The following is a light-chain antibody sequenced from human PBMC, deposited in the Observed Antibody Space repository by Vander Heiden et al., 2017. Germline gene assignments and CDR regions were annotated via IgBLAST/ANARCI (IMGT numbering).Light chain of an antibody. CDR1: QSVSNTY. V-gene: IGKV3-20*01. J-gene: IGKJ2*01. Sequence: EIVLTQSPGPLSLSPGERATLSCRASQSVSNTYLAWYQQKPGQAPRLLIYGASSRATGIPDRFCGSGSGTDFTLTISRLEPEDFAVYYCQQYGSSPPYTFGQGTKLEIK. CDR3: QQYGSSPPYT. CDR2: GAS.